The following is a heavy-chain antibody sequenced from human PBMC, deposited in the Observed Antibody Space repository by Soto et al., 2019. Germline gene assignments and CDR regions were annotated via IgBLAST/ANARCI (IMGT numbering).Heavy chain of an antibody. V-gene: IGHV1-3*01. D-gene: IGHD2-21*01. CDR3: ARLDGYSHYMDI. Sequence: ASVKVSCKASGYTFTSYAMHWVRQAPGQRLEWMGWINAGNGNTKYSQKFQGRVTITRDTSKKHFSLKLASVTAADTAEYYCARLDGYSHYMDIWGKGTTVTVSS. J-gene: IGHJ6*03. CDR1: GYTFTSYA. CDR2: INAGNGNT.